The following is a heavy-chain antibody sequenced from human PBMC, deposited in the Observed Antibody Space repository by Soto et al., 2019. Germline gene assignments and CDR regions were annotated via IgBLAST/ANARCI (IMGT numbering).Heavy chain of an antibody. CDR1: GFNFDSFG. J-gene: IGHJ3*01. CDR3: AKADYGGNLGDGFDV. D-gene: IGHD4-17*01. V-gene: IGHV3-9*01. Sequence: EAQLVESGGGLVQPGRSLRLSCAASGFNFDSFGMHWVRQAPGKGLEWVSGISGNSDSIDYAGSVKGRFTISRESAKKSLYLQMNSLRREDTAVYYCAKADYGGNLGDGFDVWGQGIMVTVSS. CDR2: ISGNSDSI.